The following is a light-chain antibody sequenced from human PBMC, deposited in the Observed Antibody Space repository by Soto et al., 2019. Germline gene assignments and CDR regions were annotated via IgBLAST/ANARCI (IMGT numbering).Light chain of an antibody. CDR1: QSVSSN. Sequence: EVVLTQSAAAVSVSPGERATHSCRASQSVSSNLAWYQQKPGQAPRLLIYGASTRVTGIPARFSGSGSGTEFTLTISSLQSEDFAVYYCQQYNNWPPVTFGPGTKVDIK. CDR2: GAS. CDR3: QQYNNWPPVT. J-gene: IGKJ3*01. V-gene: IGKV3-15*01.